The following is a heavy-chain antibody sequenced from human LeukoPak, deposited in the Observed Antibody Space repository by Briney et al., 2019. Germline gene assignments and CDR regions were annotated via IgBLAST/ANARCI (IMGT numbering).Heavy chain of an antibody. CDR3: TRRPIQLWLYYGMDV. D-gene: IGHD5-18*01. CDR2: IRSKAYRGTT. V-gene: IGHV3-49*04. Sequence: GSLRLSCTASGFTFGDHAMSWVRQAPGKGLEWVGYIRSKAYRGTTEYAASVKGRFTISRDDSKSIAYLQMNSLKTEDTAVYYCTRRPIQLWLYYGMDVWGQGTTVIVSS. J-gene: IGHJ6*02. CDR1: GFTFGDHA.